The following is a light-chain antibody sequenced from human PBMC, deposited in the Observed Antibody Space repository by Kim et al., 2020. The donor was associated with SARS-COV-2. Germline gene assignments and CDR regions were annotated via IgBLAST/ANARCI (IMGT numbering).Light chain of an antibody. J-gene: IGLJ3*02. CDR2: EDN. V-gene: IGLV6-57*04. CDR1: SGSIASNY. Sequence: FMLTHPHSVSESPGKTVTISCTRSSGSIASNYVQWYQQRPGSAPTTVIYEDNQRPSGVPDRFSGSIDSSSNSASLTISGLKTEDEADYYCQSYDSSNWVFGGGTQLTVL. CDR3: QSYDSSNWV.